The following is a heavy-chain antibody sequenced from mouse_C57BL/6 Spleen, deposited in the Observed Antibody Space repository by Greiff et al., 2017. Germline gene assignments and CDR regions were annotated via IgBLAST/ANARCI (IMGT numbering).Heavy chain of an antibody. CDR3: ASLYYSNYYFDY. CDR2: IDPNSGGT. Sequence: VQLKQPGAELVKPGASVKLSCKASGYTFTSYWMHWVKQRPGRGLEWIGRIDPNSGGTKYNEKFKSKATLTVDKPSSTAYMQLSSLTSEDSAVYYCASLYYSNYYFDYWGQGTTLTVSS. J-gene: IGHJ2*01. CDR1: GYTFTSYW. D-gene: IGHD2-5*01. V-gene: IGHV1-72*01.